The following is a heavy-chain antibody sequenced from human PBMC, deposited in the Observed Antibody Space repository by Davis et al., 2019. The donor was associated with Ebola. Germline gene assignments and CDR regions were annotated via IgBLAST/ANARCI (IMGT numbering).Heavy chain of an antibody. D-gene: IGHD2-2*01. V-gene: IGHV3-23*01. CDR3: ARDILVPVYYYYYGMDV. J-gene: IGHJ6*04. Sequence: GGSLRLSCTDSVITFSSYAMTWVRQAPGKGLEWVSAISGSGGSTYYADSVKGRFTISRDNSKKTLYLQMNSLRAEDTAVYYCARDILVPVYYYYYGMDVWGKGTTVTVSS. CDR1: VITFSSYA. CDR2: ISGSGGST.